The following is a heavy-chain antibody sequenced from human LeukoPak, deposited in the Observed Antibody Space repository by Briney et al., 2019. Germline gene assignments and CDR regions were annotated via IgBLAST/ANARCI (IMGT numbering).Heavy chain of an antibody. J-gene: IGHJ4*02. CDR3: AKEGTSSGWYLFADY. CDR2: ISYDGSNK. CDR1: GFTFSSFG. Sequence: GGSLRLSCAASGFTFSSFGMHWVRQAPGKGLEWVTVISYDGSNKYYADSVKGRFTISRDNSKNTLYLQMNSLRAEDTAVYYCAKEGTSSGWYLFADYWGQGTLVTVSS. D-gene: IGHD6-19*01. V-gene: IGHV3-30*18.